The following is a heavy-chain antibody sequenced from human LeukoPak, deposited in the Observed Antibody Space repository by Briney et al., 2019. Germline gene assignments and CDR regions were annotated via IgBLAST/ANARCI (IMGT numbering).Heavy chain of an antibody. Sequence: SETLSLTCTVSGGSISSSSYYWGWIRQPPGKGLEWIGSIYYSGSTYYNPSLKSRVTISVDTSKNQFSLKLNSVTAADTAVYYCARDRYRGGYGFDYWGQGTLVTVSS. J-gene: IGHJ4*02. CDR1: GGSISSSSYY. CDR3: ARDRYRGGYGFDY. V-gene: IGHV4-39*07. CDR2: IYYSGST. D-gene: IGHD5-12*01.